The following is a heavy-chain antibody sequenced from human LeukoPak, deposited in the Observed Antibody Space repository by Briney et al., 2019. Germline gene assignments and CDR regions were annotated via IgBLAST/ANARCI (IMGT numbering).Heavy chain of an antibody. CDR1: GFTFSLYS. V-gene: IGHV3-48*01. CDR3: GGEGGGGDY. CDR2: ITSGSSTI. D-gene: IGHD3-16*01. Sequence: GGSLRLSCAASGFTFSLYSMNWVRQAPGKGLEWVSYITSGSSTIYYAESVRGRFTISRDNAKNSLFLQMNSLGAEDTAVYYCGGEGGGGDYWGQGTLVTVSS. J-gene: IGHJ4*02.